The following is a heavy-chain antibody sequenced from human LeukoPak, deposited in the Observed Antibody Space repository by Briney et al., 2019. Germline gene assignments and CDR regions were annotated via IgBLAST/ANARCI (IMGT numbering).Heavy chain of an antibody. V-gene: IGHV4-59*01. CDR2: SYHRGST. CDR3: ARDRELGY. J-gene: IGHJ4*02. CDR1: GVSINNYY. Sequence: SETLSLTCTVSGVSINNYYWGWIRQSPGKGPEWIGWSYHRGSTSYNPSPKSRVAISVDTSKNQFSLKLSSVTAADTAVYYCARDRELGYWGQGTLVIVSS.